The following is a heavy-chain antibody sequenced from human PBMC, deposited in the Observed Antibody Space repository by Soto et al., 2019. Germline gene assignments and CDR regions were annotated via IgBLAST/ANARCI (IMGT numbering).Heavy chain of an antibody. Sequence: SETLSLTCTVSGGSISSGDYYWSWIRQPPGKGLEWIGYIYYSGSTYYNPSLKSRVTISVDTSKNQFSLKLSSVTAADTAVYYCARAERMGGSYYYYGMDVWGKGTKVTVS. J-gene: IGHJ6*04. CDR1: GGSISSGDYY. CDR3: ARAERMGGSYYYYGMDV. CDR2: IYYSGST. D-gene: IGHD2-15*01. V-gene: IGHV4-30-4*01.